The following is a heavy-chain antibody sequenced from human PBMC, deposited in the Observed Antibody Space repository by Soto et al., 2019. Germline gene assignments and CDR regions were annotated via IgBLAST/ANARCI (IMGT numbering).Heavy chain of an antibody. CDR1: GGSISSGGYY. J-gene: IGHJ4*02. CDR3: ARDPSLGSNWYYYFDL. V-gene: IGHV3-11*06. CDR2: ISSSSVKI. Sequence: LSLTCTVSGGSISSGGYYWSWIRQHPGKGLEWVSYISSSSVKIDYADSVKGRFTISRDNAKNSLFLQMNSLRDEDTAVYYCARDPSLGSNWYYYFDLWGQGTPVTVSS. D-gene: IGHD6-13*01.